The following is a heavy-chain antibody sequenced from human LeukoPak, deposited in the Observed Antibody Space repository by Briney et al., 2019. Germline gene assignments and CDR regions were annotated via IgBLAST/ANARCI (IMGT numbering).Heavy chain of an antibody. Sequence: GGSLRLSCAASGFTFSSYVMNWVRQAPGEGLQWVSSISGRGSSTYYADSVKGRFSISRDNSKNTLYLQMNSLRAEDTAVYYCAKWATYYYDSSGHYLGGDDYWGQGTLVTVSS. CDR3: AKWATYYYDSSGHYLGGDDY. CDR1: GFTFSSYV. V-gene: IGHV3-23*01. CDR2: ISGRGSST. J-gene: IGHJ4*02. D-gene: IGHD3-22*01.